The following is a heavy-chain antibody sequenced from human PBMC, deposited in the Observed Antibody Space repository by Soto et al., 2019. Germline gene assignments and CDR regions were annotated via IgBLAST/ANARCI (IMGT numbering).Heavy chain of an antibody. CDR3: AASRAYDSSDYSGFHYGMEV. J-gene: IGHJ6*02. CDR1: GFTFDAYA. Sequence: EVQLVESGGDLVQPGRSLRLSCAASGFTFDAYAMHWVRQLPGKGLKWLSGLSWHGVTIGYAASVKGRFTISRDNAKKSVYLQMNGLRPDDTALYYCAASRAYDSSDYSGFHYGMEVWGLGTTVTVSS. CDR2: LSWHGVTI. V-gene: IGHV3-9*01. D-gene: IGHD3-22*01.